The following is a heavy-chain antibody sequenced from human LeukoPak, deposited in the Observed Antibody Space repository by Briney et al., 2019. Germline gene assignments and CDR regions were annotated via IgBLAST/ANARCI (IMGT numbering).Heavy chain of an antibody. V-gene: IGHV3-23*01. J-gene: IGHJ4*02. D-gene: IGHD5-12*01. CDR3: AKYLSGYGTRY. CDR1: GFTFSSCD. Sequence: PGGSLRLSCAASGFTFSSCDISWVRQAPAKGLEGVSAIRGTAHSTYSANSVKGRFTISRDSSKTTLYLQMNGLRAANTAVYYCAKYLSGYGTRYWGQGTLVTVSS. CDR2: IRGTAHST.